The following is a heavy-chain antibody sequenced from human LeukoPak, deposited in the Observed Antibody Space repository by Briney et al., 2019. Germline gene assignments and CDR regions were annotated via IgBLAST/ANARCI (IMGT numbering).Heavy chain of an antibody. Sequence: VASVKVSCKASGYTFTSYYMHWVRQAPGKGLEWMGGFDPEGGETIYAQKFQGRVTMTEDTSADTAYMELSSLRSEDTAVYYCATGHSLFDYWGQGTLVTVSS. CDR1: GYTFTSYY. CDR2: FDPEGGET. J-gene: IGHJ4*02. D-gene: IGHD5-18*01. CDR3: ATGHSLFDY. V-gene: IGHV1-24*01.